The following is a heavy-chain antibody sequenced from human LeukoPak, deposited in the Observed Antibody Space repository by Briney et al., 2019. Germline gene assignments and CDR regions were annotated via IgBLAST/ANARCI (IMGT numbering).Heavy chain of an antibody. CDR3: ARGPGCISTSCPYYFDY. V-gene: IGHV1-8*03. D-gene: IGHD2-2*01. J-gene: IGHJ4*02. Sequence: ASVKVSCKASGYTFTSHDINWVRQPTGQGLEWMGWMNPNSGNIGYAQKLQGRVTITRNTSISTAYMELSSLRSEDTAVYYCARGPGCISTSCPYYFDYWGQGTLVTVSS. CDR1: GYTFTSHD. CDR2: MNPNSGNI.